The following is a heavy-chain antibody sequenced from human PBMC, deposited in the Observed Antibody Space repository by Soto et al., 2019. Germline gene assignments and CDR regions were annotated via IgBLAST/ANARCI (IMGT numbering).Heavy chain of an antibody. D-gene: IGHD6-13*01. CDR3: ARGLAAAPGWFDP. Sequence: SETLSLTCAVYGGSFSGYYWSWIRQPPGKGLEWIGEINHSGSTNYNPSPKSRVTISVDPSKSQFSLKLSSVTAADTAVYYCARGLAAAPGWFDPWGQGILVTVSS. CDR2: INHSGST. J-gene: IGHJ5*02. CDR1: GGSFSGYY. V-gene: IGHV4-34*01.